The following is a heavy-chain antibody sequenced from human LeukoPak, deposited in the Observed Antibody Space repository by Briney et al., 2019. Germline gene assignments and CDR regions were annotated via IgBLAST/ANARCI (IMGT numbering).Heavy chain of an antibody. Sequence: GRSLRLSCAASGFTFSSYAMHWVRQAPGKGLEWVAVISYDGSNKYYADSVKGRFTISRDNSENTLYLQMNSLRAEDTAVYYCAREIIAAAPFDYWGQGTLVTVSS. CDR1: GFTFSSYA. CDR3: AREIIAAAPFDY. J-gene: IGHJ4*02. CDR2: ISYDGSNK. V-gene: IGHV3-30*04. D-gene: IGHD6-13*01.